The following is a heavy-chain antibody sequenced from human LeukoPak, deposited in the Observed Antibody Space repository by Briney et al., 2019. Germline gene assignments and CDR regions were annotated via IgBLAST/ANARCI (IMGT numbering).Heavy chain of an antibody. J-gene: IGHJ5*02. CDR3: ARDNGTGSAFLDP. D-gene: IGHD2-21*02. Sequence: GGSLRLSCAASGFTFSVFGMHWVRQAPGQGLEWVAVIWYDGSDKYYADSVKGRFTISRDNSKSTLYLQMNSLRAEDTAVYYCARDNGTGSAFLDPWGQGTLVTVSS. CDR2: IWYDGSDK. V-gene: IGHV3-33*01. CDR1: GFTFSVFG.